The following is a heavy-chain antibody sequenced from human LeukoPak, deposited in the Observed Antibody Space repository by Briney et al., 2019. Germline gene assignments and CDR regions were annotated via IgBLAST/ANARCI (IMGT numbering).Heavy chain of an antibody. D-gene: IGHD3-10*01. CDR2: INHSGST. CDR3: ARRMGRRFGERYYYYHYMDV. J-gene: IGHJ6*03. V-gene: IGHV4-34*01. Sequence: PSETLSLTCAVYGGSFSGYYWSWIRQPPGKGLEWIGEINHSGSTNYNPSLKSRVTISVDTSKNQFSLKLSSVTAADTAMYYCARRMGRRFGERYYYYHYMDVWGKGTTVTISS. CDR1: GGSFSGYY.